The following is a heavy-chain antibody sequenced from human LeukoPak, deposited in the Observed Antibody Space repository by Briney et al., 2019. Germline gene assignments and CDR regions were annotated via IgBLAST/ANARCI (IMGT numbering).Heavy chain of an antibody. CDR1: GGTFSSYA. V-gene: IGHV1-69*05. J-gene: IGHJ4*02. CDR2: IIPIFGTA. Sequence: SVKVSCKASGGTFSSYAISWVRQAPGQGLEWMGGIIPIFGTANYAQKFQGRVTMTRDTSTSTVYMELSSLRSEDTAVYYCXXXXXXXXXXXXXPGYWGQGTLVTVSS. CDR3: XXXXXXXXXXXXXPGY.